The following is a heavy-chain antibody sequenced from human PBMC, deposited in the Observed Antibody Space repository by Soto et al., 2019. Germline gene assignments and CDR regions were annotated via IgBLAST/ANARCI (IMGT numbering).Heavy chain of an antibody. D-gene: IGHD6-19*01. CDR2: IYHSGST. J-gene: IGHJ4*02. CDR1: GGSISSSNW. CDR3: ARGVIDGGWYGDDYY. Sequence: SETLSLTCAVSGGSISSSNWWSWARQPPGKGLEWIGEIYHSGSTNYNPSLKSRVTISVDKSKNQFSLKLSSVTAADTAVYYCARGVIDGGWYGDDYYWGQGTLVTVSS. V-gene: IGHV4-4*02.